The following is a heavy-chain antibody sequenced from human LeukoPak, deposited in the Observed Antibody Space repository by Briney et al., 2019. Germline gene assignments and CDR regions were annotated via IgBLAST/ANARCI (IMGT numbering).Heavy chain of an antibody. CDR1: GGTFSSYA. CDR2: IIPIFGTA. Sequence: ASVKVSCKASGGTFSSYAISWVRQAPGQGLEWMGGIIPIFGTANYAQKFQGRVTITADESTSTAYMELSSLRSEDTAVYYCARGQRTDWNVYYFDYWGQGTLVTVSS. V-gene: IGHV1-69*13. J-gene: IGHJ4*02. CDR3: ARGQRTDWNVYYFDY. D-gene: IGHD1-1*01.